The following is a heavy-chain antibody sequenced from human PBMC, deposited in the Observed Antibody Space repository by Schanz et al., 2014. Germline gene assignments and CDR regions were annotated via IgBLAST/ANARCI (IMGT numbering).Heavy chain of an antibody. V-gene: IGHV3-74*01. J-gene: IGHJ3*02. CDR1: GFTFSPYW. CDR2: INGDGSNT. CDR3: ARKMKVGVYGGKGHDSLDI. Sequence: EVQLVESGGGLVQPGGSLRLSCGSSGFTFSPYWMHWVRQAPGKGLVWVSRINGDGSNTNYADAVKGRFTMSRDNAKNSVFLQMNTLRAEDTAVYYCARKMKVGVYGGKGHDSLDIWGQGTMVTVSS. D-gene: IGHD3-22*01.